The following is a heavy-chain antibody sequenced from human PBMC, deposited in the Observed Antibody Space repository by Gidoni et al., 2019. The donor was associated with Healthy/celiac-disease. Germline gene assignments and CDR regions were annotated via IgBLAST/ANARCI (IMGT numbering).Heavy chain of an antibody. J-gene: IGHJ3*02. V-gene: IGHV1-24*01. D-gene: IGHD6-13*01. CDR1: GYTRHELS. Sequence: QVQLVQSGAEVKKPGASVKVSCKVSGYTRHELSMHWVRQAPGKGLEWMGGFDPEDGETIYAQKFQGRVTMTEDTSTDTAYMELSSLRSEDTAVYYCATDGAAAAGTDGSDAFDIWGQGTMVTVSS. CDR2: FDPEDGET. CDR3: ATDGAAAAGTDGSDAFDI.